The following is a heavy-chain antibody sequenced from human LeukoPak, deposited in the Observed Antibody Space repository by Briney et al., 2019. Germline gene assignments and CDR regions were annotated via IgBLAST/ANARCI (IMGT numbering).Heavy chain of an antibody. CDR1: GFASSSYA. J-gene: IGHJ4*02. V-gene: IGHV3-64*01. CDR2: ISSNGDSR. D-gene: IGHD2-21*01. CDR3: ARGAKGDLYDY. Sequence: GGSLRLSCAASGFASSSYAMHWVRQAPGKGLEYVSAISSNGDSRYYANSVKGRFTISRDNSKNTLYLQMGSLRSEDMAVYYCARGAKGDLYDYWGQGTLVTVSS.